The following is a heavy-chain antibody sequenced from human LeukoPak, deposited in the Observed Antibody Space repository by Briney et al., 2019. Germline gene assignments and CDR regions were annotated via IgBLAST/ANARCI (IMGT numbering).Heavy chain of an antibody. J-gene: IGHJ5*02. Sequence: GGSLRLSCVGSGFTFGSYAMSWVRQAPGKGLEWVSLISGSGGVTYYADSVKGRFTISRDNSKNTLYLQMNSLRAEDTATYYCAKEWDGSGARLGWFDPWGQGTLVTVSS. CDR1: GFTFGSYA. D-gene: IGHD3-10*01. CDR2: ISGSGGVT. V-gene: IGHV3-23*01. CDR3: AKEWDGSGARLGWFDP.